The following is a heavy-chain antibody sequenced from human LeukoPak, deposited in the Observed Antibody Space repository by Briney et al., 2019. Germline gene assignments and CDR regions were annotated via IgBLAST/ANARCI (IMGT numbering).Heavy chain of an antibody. D-gene: IGHD6-19*01. V-gene: IGHV4-38-2*02. CDR1: GYSISSGYY. Sequence: SETLSLTCTASGYSISSGYYWGWIRQPPGKGLEWIGSIYHSGSTYYNPSLKSRVTISVDTSKNQFSLKLSSVTAADTAVYYCARLSDRSGWYSDYWGQGTLVTVSS. CDR3: ARLSDRSGWYSDY. CDR2: IYHSGST. J-gene: IGHJ4*02.